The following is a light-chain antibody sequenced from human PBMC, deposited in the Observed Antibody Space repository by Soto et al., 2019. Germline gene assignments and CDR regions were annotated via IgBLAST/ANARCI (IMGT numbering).Light chain of an antibody. V-gene: IGKV3-20*01. Sequence: IVLTQSPGTLSLSPGERATLSCRASQTGNNNYLAWYQHKSGQAPRLLIYGVYTRASGIPDRFSGSGSGTEFTLTITRLEPEVSAVYFCQHYGYSQWTFGQGTKVEIK. CDR3: QHYGYSQWT. CDR2: GVY. J-gene: IGKJ1*01. CDR1: QTGNNNY.